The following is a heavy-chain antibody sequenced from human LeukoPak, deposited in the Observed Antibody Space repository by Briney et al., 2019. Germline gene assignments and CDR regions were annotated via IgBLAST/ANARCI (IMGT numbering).Heavy chain of an antibody. V-gene: IGHV3-7*01. CDR2: IKQDGSEK. Sequence: GGSLRLSCAASGFTFSSYWMSWVRQAPGKGLEWVANIKQDGSEKYYVDSVKGRFTISRDNAKNSLYLQMNSLRAEDTAVYYCAREVRPWGYCSSTSCHIFDCWGQGTLVTVSS. D-gene: IGHD2-2*02. J-gene: IGHJ4*02. CDR3: AREVRPWGYCSSTSCHIFDC. CDR1: GFTFSSYW.